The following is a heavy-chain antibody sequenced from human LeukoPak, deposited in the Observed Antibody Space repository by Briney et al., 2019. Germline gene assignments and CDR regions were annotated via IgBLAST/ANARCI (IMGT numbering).Heavy chain of an antibody. Sequence: ASVKVSCKASGYTFTSYDINWVRQATGQGLEWMGWMNPNSGNTGYAQKFQGGVTITRDTSISTAYMELSSLRSEDTAVYYCARRAYSYGRGVFDYWGQGTLVTVSS. D-gene: IGHD5-18*01. J-gene: IGHJ4*02. CDR3: ARRAYSYGRGVFDY. CDR2: MNPNSGNT. V-gene: IGHV1-8*03. CDR1: GYTFTSYD.